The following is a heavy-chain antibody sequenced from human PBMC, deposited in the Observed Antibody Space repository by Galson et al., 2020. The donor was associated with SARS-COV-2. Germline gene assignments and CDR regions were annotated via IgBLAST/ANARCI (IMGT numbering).Heavy chain of an antibody. CDR1: GGSISSYY. CDR3: ARGEFRGPDNRWGYYGMDV. Sequence: SETLSLTCTVSGGSISSYYWSWIRQPPGKGLEWIGYIYYSGSTNYNPSLKSRVTISVDTSKNQFSLKLSSVTAADTAVYYCARGEFRGPDNRWGYYGMDVWGQGTTVTVSS. CDR2: IYYSGST. J-gene: IGHJ6*02. D-gene: IGHD1-1*01. V-gene: IGHV4-59*01.